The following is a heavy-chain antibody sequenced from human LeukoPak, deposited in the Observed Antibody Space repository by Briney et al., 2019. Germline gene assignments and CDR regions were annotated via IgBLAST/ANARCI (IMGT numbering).Heavy chain of an antibody. CDR2: INPSGGST. J-gene: IGHJ4*02. V-gene: IGHV1-46*01. Sequence: ASVKVSCKASGYTFTSYYMHWVRQAPGQGLEWMGIINPSGGSTSYAQKFQGRVTMTRDTSTSTVYMELSSLRSEDTAVYYCARTPVEDIVVVPPAKYFDYCGQGTLVTVSS. CDR3: ARTPVEDIVVVPPAKYFDY. CDR1: GYTFTSYY. D-gene: IGHD2-2*01.